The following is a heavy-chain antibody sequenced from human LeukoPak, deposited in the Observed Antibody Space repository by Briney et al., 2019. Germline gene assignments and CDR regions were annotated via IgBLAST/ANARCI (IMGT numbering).Heavy chain of an antibody. V-gene: IGHV3-21*01. J-gene: IGHJ4*02. CDR3: AREGAAAAPY. D-gene: IGHD6-13*01. CDR2: ISSSSSYI. CDR1: GFSFSTYG. Sequence: GGSLRLSCAASGFSFSTYGISWVRQAPGKGLEWVSAISSSSSYIYYADSVKGRFTISRDNARNSLYLQMNSLRAEDTAMYYCAREGAAAAPYWGQGTLVTVSS.